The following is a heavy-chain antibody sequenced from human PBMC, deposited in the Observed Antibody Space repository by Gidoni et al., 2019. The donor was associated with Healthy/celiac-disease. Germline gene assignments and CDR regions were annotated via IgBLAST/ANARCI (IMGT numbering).Heavy chain of an antibody. V-gene: IGHV3-48*01. Sequence: EVQLVESGGGLVQPGGSLRLSCAASGFTFSSYSMTWVRQAPGKGMEWVSYISSSSSTIYYADSVKGRFTISRDKAKNSLYLQMNSLRAEDTAVYYCARVGATPPNWFDPWGKGTLVTVSS. CDR3: ARVGATPPNWFDP. CDR2: ISSSSSTI. J-gene: IGHJ5*02. CDR1: GFTFSSYS.